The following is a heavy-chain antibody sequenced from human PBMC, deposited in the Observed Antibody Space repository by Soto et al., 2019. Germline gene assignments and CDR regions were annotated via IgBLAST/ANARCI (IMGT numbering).Heavy chain of an antibody. CDR1: GGSISSYY. J-gene: IGHJ4*02. Sequence: SETLSLTCTVSGGSISSYYWSWIRQPPGKGLEWIGYIYYSGSTNYNPSLKSRVTISVDTSKNQFSLKLSSVTAADTAVYYCAQGWYATSFDYWGQGTLVTVSS. CDR2: IYYSGST. V-gene: IGHV4-59*08. CDR3: AQGWYATSFDY. D-gene: IGHD6-19*01.